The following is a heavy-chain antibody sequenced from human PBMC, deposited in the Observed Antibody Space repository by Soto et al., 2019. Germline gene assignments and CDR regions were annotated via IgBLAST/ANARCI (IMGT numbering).Heavy chain of an antibody. Sequence: PSETLSLTCTVSGGSISSGDYYWSWIRQPPGKGLEWIGYIYYSGSTYYNPSLKSRVTISVDTSKNQFSLKLSSVTAADTAVYYCARAHDYVWGSPSIIDYWGQGTLVTVSS. V-gene: IGHV4-30-4*01. CDR3: ARAHDYVWGSPSIIDY. J-gene: IGHJ4*02. CDR1: GGSISSGDYY. CDR2: IYYSGST. D-gene: IGHD3-16*01.